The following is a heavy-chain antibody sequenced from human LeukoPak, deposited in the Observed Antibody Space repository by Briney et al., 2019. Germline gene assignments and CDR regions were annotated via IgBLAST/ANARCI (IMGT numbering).Heavy chain of an antibody. D-gene: IGHD3-16*01. J-gene: IGHJ3*02. V-gene: IGHV4-39*01. CDR2: IYYSGST. Sequence: SETLSLTCTVSGGSISSSTYYWGWIRQLPGKGLEWIGSIYYSGSTYYNPSLKSRVTISVDTSKNQFFLKLNSVTAADTTVYYCARRGMMNAFDIWGQGTMVTVSS. CDR3: ARRGMMNAFDI. CDR1: GGSISSSTYY.